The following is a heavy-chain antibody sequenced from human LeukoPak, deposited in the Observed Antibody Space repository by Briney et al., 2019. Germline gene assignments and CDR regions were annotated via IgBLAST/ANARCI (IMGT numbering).Heavy chain of an antibody. D-gene: IGHD3-22*01. Sequence: SESLSLTCTVSGGSISSDYWSWIRQPPGKGLEWIGYIYYRGSTNYNPSLKSRVTISVDTSKNQFSLKLSSVTAADTAVYYCARLSGYSSGHYYSDYWGQGTLVTVSS. J-gene: IGHJ4*02. CDR2: IYYRGST. V-gene: IGHV4-59*01. CDR1: GGSISSDY. CDR3: ARLSGYSSGHYYSDY.